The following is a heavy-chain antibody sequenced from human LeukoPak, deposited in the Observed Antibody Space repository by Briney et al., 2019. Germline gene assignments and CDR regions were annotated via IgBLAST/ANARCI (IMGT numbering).Heavy chain of an antibody. CDR2: IYYSGST. CDR3: ARAVTTRSGSNWFDP. Sequence: PSETLSLTCTVSSGSISSYYWSWIRQPPGKGLEWIGYIYYSGSTNYNPSLKSRVTISVDTSKNQFSLKLSSVTAADTAVYYCARAVTTRSGSNWFDPWGQGTLVTVSS. J-gene: IGHJ5*02. V-gene: IGHV4-59*01. CDR1: SGSISSYY. D-gene: IGHD4-17*01.